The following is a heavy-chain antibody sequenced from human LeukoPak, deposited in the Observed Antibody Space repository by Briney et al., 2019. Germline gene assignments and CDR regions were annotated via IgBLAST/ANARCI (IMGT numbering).Heavy chain of an antibody. D-gene: IGHD6-19*01. CDR1: GFTFSSYS. V-gene: IGHV3-21*01. CDR2: ISSSIRYI. Sequence: GGSLRLSCAASGFTFSSYSMNWVRQAPGKGLEWVSSISSSIRYIYYADSVKGRFTISRDNAKNSLYLQMNSLRAEDTAVYYCARESLRNSGWSDAFDIWGQGTMVTVSS. CDR3: ARESLRNSGWSDAFDI. J-gene: IGHJ3*02.